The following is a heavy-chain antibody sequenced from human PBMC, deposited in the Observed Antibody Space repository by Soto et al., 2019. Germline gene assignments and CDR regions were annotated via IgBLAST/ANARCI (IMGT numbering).Heavy chain of an antibody. CDR3: ARDPKRRDGYNLDS. J-gene: IGHJ5*01. D-gene: IGHD5-12*01. CDR1: GFIFTDYS. CDR2: IYHGDETT. Sequence: QVQLVESGGGLVEPGGSLRLSCAASGFIFTDYSMTWIRQAPGKGLGWVSYIYHGDETTEYGDSAKGRFTVSRDNAKKVLFLRMSSLGVDVTAVDYGARDPKRRDGYNLDSWGRGALVTVSS. V-gene: IGHV3-11*01.